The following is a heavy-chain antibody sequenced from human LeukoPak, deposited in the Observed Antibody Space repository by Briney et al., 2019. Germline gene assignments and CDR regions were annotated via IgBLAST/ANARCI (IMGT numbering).Heavy chain of an antibody. J-gene: IGHJ4*02. V-gene: IGHV1-69*04. CDR3: ADDHARSKILTGYYPE. Sequence: ASVKVSCKASGGTFSSYAISWVRQAPGQGLEWMGRIIPILGIANYAQKFQGRVTITADKSTSTAYMELSGLRSEDTAVYYCADDHARSKILTGYYPEWGQGTLVTVSS. CDR2: IIPILGIA. CDR1: GGTFSSYA. D-gene: IGHD3-9*01.